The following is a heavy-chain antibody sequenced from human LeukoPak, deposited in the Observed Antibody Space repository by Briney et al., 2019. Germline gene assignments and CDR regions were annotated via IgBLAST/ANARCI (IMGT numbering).Heavy chain of an antibody. CDR3: ARGQQATVRTLRVVLEWLLSMDV. Sequence: GGSLRLSCAASGFTFSSYAMHWVRQAPGKGLEWVAVMSYDGSNKYYADSVKGRFTISRDNSKNTLYLQMNSLRAEDTAVYYCARGQQATVRTLRVVLEWLLSMDVWGKGTTVTVSS. CDR1: GFTFSSYA. V-gene: IGHV3-30*01. J-gene: IGHJ6*03. D-gene: IGHD3-3*01. CDR2: MSYDGSNK.